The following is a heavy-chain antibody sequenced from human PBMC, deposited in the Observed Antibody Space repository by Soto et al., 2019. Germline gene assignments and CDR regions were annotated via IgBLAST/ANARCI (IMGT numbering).Heavy chain of an antibody. CDR3: ARGRGYGGNTPGDY. J-gene: IGHJ4*02. CDR1: GFTFSSYA. Sequence: QVQLVESGGGVVQPGRSLRLSCAASGFTFSSYAMHWVRQAPGKGLEWVAVISYDGSNKYYADSVKGRFNISRDNSKNTLYLQMNSLRGEDTAVHYCARGRGYGGNTPGDYWGQGTLVTVAS. D-gene: IGHD4-17*01. V-gene: IGHV3-30-3*01. CDR2: ISYDGSNK.